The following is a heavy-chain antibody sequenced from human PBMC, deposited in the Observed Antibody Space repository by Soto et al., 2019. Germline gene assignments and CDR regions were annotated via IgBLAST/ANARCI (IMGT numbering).Heavy chain of an antibody. V-gene: IGHV3-30*18. J-gene: IGHJ4*02. Sequence: QVQLVESGGGVVQPGRSLRLSCAASGFTFSSYGMHWVRQAPGKGLEWVAVISYDGSNKYYADSVKGRFTISRDNSKNTLYLQMNSLRAEDTAVYYCAKDRGGATPFDYWGQGTLVTVSS. CDR2: ISYDGSNK. CDR1: GFTFSSYG. CDR3: AKDRGGATPFDY. D-gene: IGHD1-26*01.